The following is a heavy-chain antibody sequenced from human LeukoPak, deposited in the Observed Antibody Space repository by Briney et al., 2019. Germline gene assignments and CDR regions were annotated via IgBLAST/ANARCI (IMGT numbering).Heavy chain of an antibody. J-gene: IGHJ3*02. V-gene: IGHV1-2*02. CDR3: ASMYYYDSSGYLRDAFDI. CDR2: INPNSGGT. CDR1: GYTFTSYD. D-gene: IGHD3-22*01. Sequence: ASVKVSCKASGYTFTSYDINWVRQATGQGLEWMGWINPNSGGTNYAQKFQGRVTMTRDTSISTAYMELSRLRSDDTAVYYCASMYYYDSSGYLRDAFDIWGQGTMVTVSS.